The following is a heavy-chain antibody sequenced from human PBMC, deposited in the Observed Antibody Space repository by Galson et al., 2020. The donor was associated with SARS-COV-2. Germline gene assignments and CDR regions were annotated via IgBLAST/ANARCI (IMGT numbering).Heavy chain of an antibody. J-gene: IGHJ4*02. CDR2: INPGGGT. Sequence: TGGSLSLSCAASGFTISSNSMSWFRKPPGKGLDWFSVINPGGGTEYADSVKGRFTISRHSSENTLYLQMNRLRAEDTAVYYCAREQNYWGQGTLVTVSS. CDR1: GFTISSNS. CDR3: AREQNY. V-gene: IGHV3-53*04.